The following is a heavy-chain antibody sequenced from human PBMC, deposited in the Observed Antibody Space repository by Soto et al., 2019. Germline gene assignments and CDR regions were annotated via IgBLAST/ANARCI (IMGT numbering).Heavy chain of an antibody. CDR2: IIPIFGTA. CDR3: ARIYSTRGSSWYSFVY. Sequence: ASVKVSCKASGGTFSSYAISWVRQAPGQGIEWMRGIIPIFGTANYAQKFQGRVTITADESTSTAYMELSSLRSEDTAVYYCARIYSTRGSSWYSFVYWGQGTPVTSPQ. J-gene: IGHJ4*02. D-gene: IGHD6-13*01. CDR1: GGTFSSYA. V-gene: IGHV1-69*13.